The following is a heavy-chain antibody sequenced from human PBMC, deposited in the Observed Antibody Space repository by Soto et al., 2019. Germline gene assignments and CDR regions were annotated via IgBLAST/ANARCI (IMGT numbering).Heavy chain of an antibody. Sequence: GGSLRLSCAASGFRFTSYAMSWVRQAPGKGLEWVSGISDSGATTYYADSVKGRLTISRDNSKNTLYLQMSSLRAEDTAEYYCAKWGNDWGYYYYGLDVWGQGTTVTVSS. CDR1: GFRFTSYA. CDR2: ISDSGATT. J-gene: IGHJ6*02. V-gene: IGHV3-23*01. CDR3: AKWGNDWGYYYYGLDV. D-gene: IGHD7-27*01.